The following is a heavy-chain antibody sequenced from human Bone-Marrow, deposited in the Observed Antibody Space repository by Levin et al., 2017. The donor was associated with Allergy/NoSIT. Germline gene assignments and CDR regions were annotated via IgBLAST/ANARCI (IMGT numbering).Heavy chain of an antibody. CDR2: IYPVDSDT. CDR1: GYSFSSYW. V-gene: IGHV5-51*01. D-gene: IGHD6-6*01. CDR3: ARLGGAYIGSSDFGLDV. J-gene: IGHJ6*02. Sequence: GESLKISCKGSGYSFSSYWIGWVRQKPGKGLEWMGVIYPVDSDTRYSPSFQGQVTISADKSISTAYLQWRSLKASDTAIYYCARLGGAYIGSSDFGLDVWGQGTTVNVSS.